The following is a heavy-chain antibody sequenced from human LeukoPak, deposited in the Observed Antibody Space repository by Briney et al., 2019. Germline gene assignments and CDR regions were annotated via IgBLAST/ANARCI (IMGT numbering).Heavy chain of an antibody. D-gene: IGHD3-3*01. J-gene: IGHJ4*02. Sequence: GSLRLSCAASGFTFSSYGMHWVRQAPGKGLEWVAFIRYDGSNKYYADSVKGRFTVSRDNSKNTLSLQMYSLRAEDTAIYYCAKANVFGVLDYFDYWGQGTLVTVSS. V-gene: IGHV3-30*02. CDR3: AKANVFGVLDYFDY. CDR2: IRYDGSNK. CDR1: GFTFSSYG.